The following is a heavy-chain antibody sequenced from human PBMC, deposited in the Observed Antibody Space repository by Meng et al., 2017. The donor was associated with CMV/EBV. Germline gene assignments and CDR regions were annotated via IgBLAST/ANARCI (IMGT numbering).Heavy chain of an antibody. CDR2: IIPIYGTA. CDR3: ARGQDSSLSDYYYYAMDV. J-gene: IGHJ6*02. D-gene: IGHD6-6*01. Sequence: SVKVSCKASGGTLSSYAISWVRQAPGQGLEWMGGIIPIYGTANYAQKFQGRVTITTDESTSTAYMELGSLRSEDTAVYYCARGQDSSLSDYYYYAMDVWGQGTTVTVSS. V-gene: IGHV1-69*05. CDR1: GGTLSSYA.